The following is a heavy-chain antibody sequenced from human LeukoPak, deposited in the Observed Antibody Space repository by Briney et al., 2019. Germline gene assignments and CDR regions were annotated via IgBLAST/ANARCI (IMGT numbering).Heavy chain of an antibody. CDR2: TYYRSKWYN. J-gene: IGHJ4*02. CDR1: GDSVSSNSAA. Sequence: KPSQTLSLTCAIPGDSVSSNSAAWNWIRQSPSRGLEWLGRTYYRSKWYNDYAVSVKSRITINPDTSKNQFSLQLNSVTPEDTAVYYCAREDTRGRLKTATLDYWGQGTLVTVSS. V-gene: IGHV6-1*01. CDR3: AREDTRGRLKTATLDY. D-gene: IGHD3-10*01.